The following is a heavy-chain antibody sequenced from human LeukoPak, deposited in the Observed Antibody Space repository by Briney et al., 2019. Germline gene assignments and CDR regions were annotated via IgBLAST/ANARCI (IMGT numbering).Heavy chain of an antibody. V-gene: IGHV3-21*01. Sequence: GGSLRLSCAASGFTFSSYSMNWVRQAPGKGLEWVSSIFSSSSYIYYADSVKGRFTISRDNAKNSLYLQMNSLRVEDTAVYYCARSNGHLGYHYYRMDVWGQGTTVTVSS. CDR3: ARSNGHLGYHYYRMDV. D-gene: IGHD3-16*01. CDR1: GFTFSSYS. J-gene: IGHJ6*02. CDR2: IFSSSSYI.